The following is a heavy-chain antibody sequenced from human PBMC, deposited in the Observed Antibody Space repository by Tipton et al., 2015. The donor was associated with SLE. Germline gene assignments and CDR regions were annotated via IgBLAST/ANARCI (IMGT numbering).Heavy chain of an antibody. V-gene: IGHV3-21*03. D-gene: IGHD2-2*02. Sequence: SLRLSCAASGFTFSPFIMHWVRQTPGKGLEWVSSISSSSSDKYYADSVKGRFTISRDNAKNSLYLQMNSLRAEDTGVYSCARDRATSQKFPYTLDVWGQGTTVTVSS. CDR3: ARDRATSQKFPYTLDV. CDR1: GFTFSPFI. CDR2: ISSSSSDK. J-gene: IGHJ6*02.